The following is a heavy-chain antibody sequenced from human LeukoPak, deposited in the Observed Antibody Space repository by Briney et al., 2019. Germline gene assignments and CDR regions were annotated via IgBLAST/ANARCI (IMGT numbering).Heavy chain of an antibody. CDR3: ARAHTIFWEFDAFDI. CDR1: GFTFSSYS. J-gene: IGHJ3*02. V-gene: IGHV3-69-1*01. D-gene: IGHD3-3*01. Sequence: GGSLRLSCAASGFTFSSYSMNWVRQAPGKGLEWVTSITSSSTIYYAESVKGRFTISRDNAKNSLYLQMNSLRDEDTAVYFCARAHTIFWEFDAFDIWGRGTMVTVSS. CDR2: ITSSSTI.